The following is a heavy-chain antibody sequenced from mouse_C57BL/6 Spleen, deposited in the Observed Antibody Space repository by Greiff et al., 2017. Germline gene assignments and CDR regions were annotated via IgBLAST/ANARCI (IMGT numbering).Heavy chain of an antibody. D-gene: IGHD3-2*02. J-gene: IGHJ4*01. V-gene: IGHV1-15*01. Sequence: LQESGAELVRPGASVTLSCKASGYTFTDYEMHWVKQTPVHGLEWIGAIDPETGGTAYNQKFKGKAILTADKSSSTAYMELRSLTSEDSAVYYCTRERTAQATYYYAMDYWGQGTSVTVSS. CDR2: IDPETGGT. CDR1: GYTFTDYE. CDR3: TRERTAQATYYYAMDY.